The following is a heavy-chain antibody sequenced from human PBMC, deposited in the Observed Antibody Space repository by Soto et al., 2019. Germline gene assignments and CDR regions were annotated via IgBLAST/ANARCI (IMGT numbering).Heavy chain of an antibody. CDR2: ISYDENKR. CDR3: ARAMDTAMTSKENWFDP. V-gene: IGHV3-30-3*01. CDR1: GFTFRSYA. D-gene: IGHD5-18*01. J-gene: IGHJ5*02. Sequence: QVQLVESGGGVVQPGRSLRLSCAASGFTFRSYAMHWVRQAPGRGLEWVAVISYDENKRYYTDSVKGRFTISRDNSKNTLYLQVNNLRAEDTAVYYCARAMDTAMTSKENWFDPWGQGTLVTVSS.